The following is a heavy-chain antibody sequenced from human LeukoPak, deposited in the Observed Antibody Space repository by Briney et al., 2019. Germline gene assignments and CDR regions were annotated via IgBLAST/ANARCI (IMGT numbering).Heavy chain of an antibody. D-gene: IGHD3-10*01. J-gene: IGHJ4*02. V-gene: IGHV1-2*06. CDR1: GYTFIAYH. CDR3: ARAESARGVFDY. CDR2: IHPSSGAT. Sequence: ASVKVSCKASGYTFIAYHMHWVRQAPGQGLEWMGRIHPSSGATNYAQRFQGRVTLTRDTSINTAYMELSRLTSDDTAVYYCARAESARGVFDYWGQGTLVTVSS.